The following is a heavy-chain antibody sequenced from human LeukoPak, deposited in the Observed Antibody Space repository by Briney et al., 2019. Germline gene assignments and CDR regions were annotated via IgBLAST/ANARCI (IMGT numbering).Heavy chain of an antibody. CDR1: GFTFSSYG. CDR3: ARDKSSGYYYDSSGYDY. CDR2: ISYDGSNK. Sequence: GGSLRLSCAASGFTFSSYGMHWVRQAPGKGLEWVAVISYDGSNKFYADSVKGRFTISRDNSKNTLYLQMSSLRAEDTAVYYCARDKSSGYYYDSSGYDYWGQGTLVTVSS. D-gene: IGHD3-22*01. V-gene: IGHV3-30*03. J-gene: IGHJ4*02.